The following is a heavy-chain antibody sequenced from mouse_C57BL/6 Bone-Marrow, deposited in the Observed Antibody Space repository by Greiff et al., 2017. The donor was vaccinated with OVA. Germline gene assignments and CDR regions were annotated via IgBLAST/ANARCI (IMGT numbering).Heavy chain of an antibody. CDR1: GYTFTSYW. V-gene: IGHV1-64*01. CDR3: ARSYDGYFFAY. Sequence: QVQLKQPGAELVKPGASVKLSCKASGYTFTSYWMHWVKQRPGQGLEWIGMIHPNSGSTNYNEKFKSKATLTVDKSSSTAYMQLSSLTSEDSAVYYCARSYDGYFFAYWGQGTLVTVSA. J-gene: IGHJ3*01. CDR2: IHPNSGST. D-gene: IGHD2-3*01.